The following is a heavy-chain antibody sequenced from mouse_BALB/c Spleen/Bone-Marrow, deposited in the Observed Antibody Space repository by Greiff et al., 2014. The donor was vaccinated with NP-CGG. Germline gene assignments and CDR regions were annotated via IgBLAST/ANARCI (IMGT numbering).Heavy chain of an antibody. CDR2: VNPGSGGT. CDR1: GYAFTNYL. CDR3: ARWDYAMDY. V-gene: IGHV1-54*01. Sequence: VQLQQSGAERVRPGTSVKVSCKASGYAFTNYLIEWVKQRPGQGLEWIGVVNPGSGGTNYNEKFKGKATLTADKSSSTAYMQLSSLTSDDSAVYFCARWDYAMDYWGQGTSVTVSS. J-gene: IGHJ4*01.